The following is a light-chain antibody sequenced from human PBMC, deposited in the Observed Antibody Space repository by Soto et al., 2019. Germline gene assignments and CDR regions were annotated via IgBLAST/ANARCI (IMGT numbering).Light chain of an antibody. J-gene: IGKJ1*01. Sequence: EIVLTQSPGTLSLSPVERATLSCRASQSVSSSYLAWYQQKPGQAPRLLIYRASSRATGIPERFSGSGSGTDFNLTISRPEHEEFAVYYCQHYGSSLRTFGQGTKVEIK. CDR2: RAS. CDR3: QHYGSSLRT. V-gene: IGKV3-20*01. CDR1: QSVSSSY.